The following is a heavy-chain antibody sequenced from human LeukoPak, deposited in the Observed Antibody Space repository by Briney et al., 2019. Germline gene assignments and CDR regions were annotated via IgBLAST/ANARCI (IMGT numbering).Heavy chain of an antibody. J-gene: IGHJ4*02. Sequence: PGGSLRPSCAASGFTFSSYAMSWARQAPGKGLEWVSAISGSGGSTYYADSVKGRFTISRDNSKNTLYLQMNSLRAEDTAVYYCARGLTPEYRTEKVAGTFDYWGQGTLVTVSS. V-gene: IGHV3-23*01. D-gene: IGHD6-19*01. CDR3: ARGLTPEYRTEKVAGTFDY. CDR2: ISGSGGST. CDR1: GFTFSSYA.